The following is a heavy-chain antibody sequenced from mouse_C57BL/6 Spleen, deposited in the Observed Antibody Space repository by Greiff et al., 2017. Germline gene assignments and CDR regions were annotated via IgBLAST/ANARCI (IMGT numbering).Heavy chain of an antibody. Sequence: VKVVESGAELVRPGASVTLSCKASGYTFTDYEMHWVKQTPVHGLEWIGAIDPETGGTAYNQKFKGKAILTADKSSSTAYMELRSLTSEDSAVYYCTWGNYGYYFDYWGQGTTLTVSS. CDR3: TWGNYGYYFDY. CDR1: GYTFTDYE. D-gene: IGHD2-1*01. CDR2: IDPETGGT. J-gene: IGHJ2*01. V-gene: IGHV1-15*01.